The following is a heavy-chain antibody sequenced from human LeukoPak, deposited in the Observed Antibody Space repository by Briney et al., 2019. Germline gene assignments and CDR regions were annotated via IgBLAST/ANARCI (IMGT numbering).Heavy chain of an antibody. Sequence: SGGSLRLSCSASGFTFSSYAMHWVRQAPGKGLESVSAISSNGGSTYYADSVKGRFTISRDNSKNTLYLQMSSLRAEDTAVYYCVKGGIAVAAPFDYWGQGTLVTVSS. D-gene: IGHD6-19*01. CDR1: GFTFSSYA. V-gene: IGHV3-64D*06. J-gene: IGHJ4*02. CDR3: VKGGIAVAAPFDY. CDR2: ISSNGGST.